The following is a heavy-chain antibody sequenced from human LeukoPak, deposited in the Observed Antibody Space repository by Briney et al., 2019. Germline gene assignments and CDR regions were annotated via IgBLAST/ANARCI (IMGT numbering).Heavy chain of an antibody. V-gene: IGHV5-10-1*01. CDR3: ARRARYHSSFPLDF. D-gene: IGHD6-13*01. CDR1: GYSFTSYW. CDR2: VDPTDSDV. Sequence: RGESLKISCKGSGYSFTSYWIGWVRQMPGKGLEWMGIVDPTDSDVDYSPSFQGHVTISSDTSTSTVYLQWSSLKASDTAVYYCARRARYHSSFPLDFWGQGTQVIVSS. J-gene: IGHJ4*02.